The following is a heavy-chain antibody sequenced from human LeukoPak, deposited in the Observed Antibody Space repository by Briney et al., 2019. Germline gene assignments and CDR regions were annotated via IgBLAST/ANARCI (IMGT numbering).Heavy chain of an antibody. CDR1: GFTFSSYA. Sequence: GGSLRLSCAASGFTFSSYAMSWVRQAPGKGLEWVSGIIDSGESSYYANFAKGRFTISRDNSNNTLYLQMNSLRAEDTAVYYCAKLGGQELHNYYVAVCGKGTTVAVSS. CDR3: AKLGGQELHNYYVAV. V-gene: IGHV3-23*01. J-gene: IGHJ6*03. CDR2: IIDSGESS. D-gene: IGHD3-16*01.